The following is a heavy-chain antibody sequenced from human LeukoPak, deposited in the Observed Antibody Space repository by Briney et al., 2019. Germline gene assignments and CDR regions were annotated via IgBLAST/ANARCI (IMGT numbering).Heavy chain of an antibody. J-gene: IGHJ5*02. D-gene: IGHD6-13*01. CDR2: IKQDGSEK. CDR1: GFTFSSYW. CDR3: ASGYSSSYH. V-gene: IGHV3-7*03. Sequence: GGSLRLSCAVSGFTFSSYWMSWVRQAPGKGLEWVANIKQDGSEKYYVDSVKGRFTISRDNAKNSLYLQMNSLRAEDTAVYYCASGYSSSYHWGQGTLVTVSS.